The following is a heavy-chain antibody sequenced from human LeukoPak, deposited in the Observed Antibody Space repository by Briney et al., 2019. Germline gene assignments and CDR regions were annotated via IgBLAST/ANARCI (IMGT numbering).Heavy chain of an antibody. J-gene: IGHJ4*02. CDR3: ASIRTAMVTGVVDY. V-gene: IGHV1-69*04. CDR2: IIPILGIA. D-gene: IGHD5-18*01. CDR1: GYTFTSYG. Sequence: GASVKVSCKASGYTFTSYGISWVRQAPGQGLEWMGRIIPILGIANYAQKFQGRVTITADKSTSTAYMELSSLRSEDTAVYYCASIRTAMVTGVVDYWGQGTLVTVSS.